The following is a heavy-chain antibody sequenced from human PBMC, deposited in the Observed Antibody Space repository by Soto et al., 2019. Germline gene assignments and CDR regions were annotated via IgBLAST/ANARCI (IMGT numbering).Heavy chain of an antibody. CDR3: ASSLCSGWYEGYFDY. CDR2: IIPIFGTA. J-gene: IGHJ4*02. D-gene: IGHD6-19*01. CDR1: GGTFSSYA. Sequence: QVQLVQSGAEVKKPGSSVKVSCKASGGTFSSYAISWVRQAPGQGLEWMGGIIPIFGTANYAQKFQGRVTMTADKSTSTAYMALSSLRSEDTAVYYCASSLCSGWYEGYFDYLVQGTLVTVS. V-gene: IGHV1-69*06.